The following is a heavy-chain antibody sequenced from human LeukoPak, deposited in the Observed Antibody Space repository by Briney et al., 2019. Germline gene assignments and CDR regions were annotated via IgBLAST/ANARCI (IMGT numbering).Heavy chain of an antibody. D-gene: IGHD3-10*01. V-gene: IGHV4-59*08. Sequence: SETLSLTCTVSGASISNYYWSWIRQPPGKGLEWIAYIYYTGSTNYNPSLKSRVTVSVDTSMNQFSLRLSSVTAADTAVYYCARHYGSGTYPLDYWGQGTLVTVSP. CDR3: ARHYGSGTYPLDY. CDR2: IYYTGST. CDR1: GASISNYY. J-gene: IGHJ4*02.